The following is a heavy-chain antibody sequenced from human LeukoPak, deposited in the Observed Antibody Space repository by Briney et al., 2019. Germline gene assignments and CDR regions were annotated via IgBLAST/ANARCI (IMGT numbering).Heavy chain of an antibody. D-gene: IGHD3-3*01. Sequence: PSETLSLTCTVSGGSISSSSYYWGWIRQPPGKGLEWIGSIYYSGSTYYNPSLKSRVTISVDTSKNQFSLKLSSVTAADTAVYYCARSGGDNYDFWSGYPYYFDYWGQGTLVTVSS. CDR1: GGSISSSSYY. CDR3: ARSGGDNYDFWSGYPYYFDY. V-gene: IGHV4-39*07. CDR2: IYYSGST. J-gene: IGHJ4*02.